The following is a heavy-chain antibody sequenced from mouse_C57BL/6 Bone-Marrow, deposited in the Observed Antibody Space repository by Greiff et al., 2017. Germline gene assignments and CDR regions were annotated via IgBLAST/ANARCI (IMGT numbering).Heavy chain of an antibody. V-gene: IGHV1-31*01. CDR1: GYSFTGYY. D-gene: IGHD2-4*01. Sequence: VQLQQSGPELVKPGASVKISCKASGYSFTGYYMHWVKQSHGNILDWIGYIYPYNGVSSYNQKFKGKATLTVDKSSSTAYMELRSLTTEDSAVYYGARANFYYDYVPFAYWGQGTLVTVSA. J-gene: IGHJ3*01. CDR2: IYPYNGVS. CDR3: ARANFYYDYVPFAY.